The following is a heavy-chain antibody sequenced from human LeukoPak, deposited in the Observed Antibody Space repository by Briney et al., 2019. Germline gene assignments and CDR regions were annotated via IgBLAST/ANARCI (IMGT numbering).Heavy chain of an antibody. D-gene: IGHD1-14*01. CDR3: ARSSGRSPNRDYMDV. J-gene: IGHJ6*03. V-gene: IGHV1-46*01. CDR2: INPSGGTT. Sequence: ASVKVSCKASAYSYMHWARQAPGQGLEWMGIINPSGGTTNYAQRFQGRVTMTRDTSTSTVYMELSSLRSEDTAVYYCARSSGRSPNRDYMDVWGKGTTVTISS. CDR1: AYSY.